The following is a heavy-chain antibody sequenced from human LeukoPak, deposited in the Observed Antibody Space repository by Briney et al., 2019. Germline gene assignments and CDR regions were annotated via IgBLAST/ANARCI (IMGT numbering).Heavy chain of an antibody. CDR3: ARALRITMIVVGTMDPFDI. V-gene: IGHV4-39*07. Sequence: PSETLSLTCTVSGGSISSSSYYWGWIRQPPGKGLEWIGSIYYSGSTYYNPSLKSRVTISVDTSKNQFSLKLSSVTAADTAVYYCARALRITMIVVGTMDPFDIWGQGTMVTVSS. D-gene: IGHD3-22*01. J-gene: IGHJ3*02. CDR1: GGSISSSSYY. CDR2: IYYSGST.